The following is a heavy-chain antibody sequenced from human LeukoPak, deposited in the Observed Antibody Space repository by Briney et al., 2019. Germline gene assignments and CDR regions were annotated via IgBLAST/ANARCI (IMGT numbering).Heavy chain of an antibody. J-gene: IGHJ6*03. D-gene: IGHD3-10*01. CDR2: IYKNAIA. V-gene: IGHV3-53*01. CDR3: ARSLRVRGVPDYMDV. Sequence: GGSLRLSCAASGFTVSSNYMTWVRQAPGKGLEWVSVIYKNAIAYYADTVKGRFTISRDNSTNMLYLQMNSLRADDTAVYYCARSLRVRGVPDYMDVWGKGTTVTISS. CDR1: GFTVSSNY.